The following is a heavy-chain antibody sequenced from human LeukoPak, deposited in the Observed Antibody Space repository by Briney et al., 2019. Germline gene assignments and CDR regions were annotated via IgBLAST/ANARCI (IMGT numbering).Heavy chain of an antibody. D-gene: IGHD4-11*01. CDR3: ARAAVRYFDY. V-gene: IGHV1-8*01. CDR2: MSPNSGNS. Sequence: ASVKVSCKASGYTFTNYDIIWVRQAPGQGLEWMGWMSPNSGNSGYAQKFQGRVTLTRNTSISTAYMELSSLRSEDTAVFYCARAAVRYFDYWGQGTLVTVSS. J-gene: IGHJ4*02. CDR1: GYTFTNYD.